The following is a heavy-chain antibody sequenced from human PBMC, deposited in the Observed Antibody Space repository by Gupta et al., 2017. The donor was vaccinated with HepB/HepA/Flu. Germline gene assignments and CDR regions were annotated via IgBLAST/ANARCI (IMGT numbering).Heavy chain of an antibody. CDR1: GFTVNNNY. J-gene: IGHJ2*01. Sequence: DVQLVESGGGLVQPGGSLRLSCAASGFTVNNNYMSWVRQAPGKGLEWVSVIYSGGTTFYADSVKGRFTISRDISKNTLHLQMNSLRAEDTAVYYCARDAGTWYFDLWGRGTLVTVSS. CDR2: IYSGGTT. V-gene: IGHV3-66*01. CDR3: ARDAGTWYFDL.